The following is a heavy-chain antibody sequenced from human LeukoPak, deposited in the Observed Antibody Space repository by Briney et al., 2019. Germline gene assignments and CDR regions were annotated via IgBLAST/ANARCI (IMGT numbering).Heavy chain of an antibody. CDR3: ASVHYDSTFKS. D-gene: IGHD3-22*01. CDR1: GGSISSYY. J-gene: IGHJ4*02. CDR2: IYYSGST. Sequence: ASETLSLTCTVSGGSISSYYWSWIRQPPGKGLEWIGYIYYSGSTNYNPSLKSRVTISVDTSKNQFSLKLSSVTAADTAVYYCASVHYDSTFKSWGQGTLVTVSS. V-gene: IGHV4-59*08.